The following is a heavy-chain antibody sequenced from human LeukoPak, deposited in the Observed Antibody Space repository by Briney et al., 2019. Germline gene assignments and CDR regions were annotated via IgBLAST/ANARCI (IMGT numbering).Heavy chain of an antibody. CDR1: GGSISSYY. V-gene: IGHV4-59*01. CDR2: GSYSGNT. CDR3: ARAYGSYSFDY. Sequence: PSETLSLTCTVSGGSISSYYWNWIRQPPGKGLEWIGYGSYSGNTDYNPSLKSRVTISVDTSKNQFSLKLSSVTAADTAVYYCARAYGSYSFDYWGQGTLVTVSS. J-gene: IGHJ4*02. D-gene: IGHD1-26*01.